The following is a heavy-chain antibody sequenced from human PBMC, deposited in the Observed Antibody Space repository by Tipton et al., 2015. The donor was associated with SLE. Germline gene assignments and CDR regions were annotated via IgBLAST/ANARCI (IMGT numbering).Heavy chain of an antibody. V-gene: IGHV1-8*01. CDR2: MNPNSGNT. CDR3: AMIGGCSSTSCYRAPMDV. J-gene: IGHJ6*04. Sequence: QLVQSGAEVKKPGASVKVSCKASGYTFTGYDINWVRQATGQGLEWMGWMNPNSGNTGYAQKFQGRVTMTRNTSISTAYMELSSLRSEDTAVYYCAMIGGCSSTSCYRAPMDVWGKGTTVTVSS. D-gene: IGHD2-2*02. CDR1: GYTFTGYD.